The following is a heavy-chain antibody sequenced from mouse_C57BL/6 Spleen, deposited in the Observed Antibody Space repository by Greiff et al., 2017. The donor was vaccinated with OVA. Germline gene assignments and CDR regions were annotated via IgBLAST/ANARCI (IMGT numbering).Heavy chain of an antibody. V-gene: IGHV1-74*01. Sequence: VQLQQPGAELVKPGASVTLRCHASFYTFTSYWMHWVKQRPGQGLEWIGRIHPSDSDTNYNQKFKGKATLTVDKSSSTAYMQLSSLTSEDSAVYYCLTTGYPMDYWGQGTSVTVSS. CDR2: IHPSDSDT. D-gene: IGHD2-12*01. J-gene: IGHJ4*01. CDR1: FYTFTSYW. CDR3: LTTGYPMDY.